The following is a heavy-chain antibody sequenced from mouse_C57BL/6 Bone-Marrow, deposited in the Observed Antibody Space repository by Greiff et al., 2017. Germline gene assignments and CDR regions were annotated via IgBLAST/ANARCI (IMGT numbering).Heavy chain of an antibody. D-gene: IGHD1-1*01. Sequence: VQLQQSGPELVKPGASVKISCKASGYAFRSSWMNWVKQRPGKGLEWIGRIYPGDGDTNYNGKFKGKATLTADKSSSTAYMQLSSLTSEDSAVYFCADYGFAYWGQGTLVTVSA. V-gene: IGHV1-82*01. CDR2: IYPGDGDT. CDR1: GYAFRSSW. CDR3: ADYGFAY. J-gene: IGHJ3*01.